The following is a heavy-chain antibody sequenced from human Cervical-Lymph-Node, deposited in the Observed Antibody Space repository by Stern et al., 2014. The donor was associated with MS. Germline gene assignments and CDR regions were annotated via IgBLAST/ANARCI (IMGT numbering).Heavy chain of an antibody. D-gene: IGHD4-17*01. CDR2: IIPMFWTT. CDR1: GGTLSDYG. Sequence: QVQLVDSGAEVKTPGSSVKVSCQASGGTLSDYGISWVRQAPGQGLEWMGGIIPMFWTTNYAQKFQGRVTIPAYDSTNTAYMDLSSLTSDDTAVYYCARDGDSSMLGLDVWGQGTTVTVSS. CDR3: ARDGDSSMLGLDV. V-gene: IGHV1-69*01. J-gene: IGHJ6*02.